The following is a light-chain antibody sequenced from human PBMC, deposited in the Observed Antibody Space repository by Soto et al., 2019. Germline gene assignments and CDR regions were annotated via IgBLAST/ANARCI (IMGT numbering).Light chain of an antibody. Sequence: QSALTQPPSASGTPGQRVIISCSGTSSNLGSNTANWYQQFPGTAPKVLIYSNNERPSRVPDRFSGSKSGTSASLAISKLQSEDEADYYCAAWDDSLNGWVFGGGTKLTVL. CDR3: AAWDDSLNGWV. CDR1: SSNLGSNT. J-gene: IGLJ3*02. CDR2: SNN. V-gene: IGLV1-44*01.